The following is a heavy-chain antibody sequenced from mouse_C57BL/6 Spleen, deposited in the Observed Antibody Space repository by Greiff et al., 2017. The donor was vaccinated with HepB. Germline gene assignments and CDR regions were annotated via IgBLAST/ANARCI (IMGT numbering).Heavy chain of an antibody. J-gene: IGHJ2*01. D-gene: IGHD2-3*01. CDR1: GYTFTSYW. Sequence: QVQLQQPGAELVRPGSSVKLSCKASGYTFTSYWMHWVKQRPIQGLEWIGNIDPSDSETHYNQKFKDKATLTVDKSSSTAYMQLSSLTSEDSAVYYCARKHDDGYYDYWGQGTTLTVSS. CDR3: ARKHDDGYYDY. V-gene: IGHV1-52*01. CDR2: IDPSDSET.